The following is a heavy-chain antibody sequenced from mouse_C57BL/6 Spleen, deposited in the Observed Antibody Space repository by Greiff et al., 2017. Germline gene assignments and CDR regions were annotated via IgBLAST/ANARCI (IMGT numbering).Heavy chain of an antibody. Sequence: EVQGVESGGGLVQSGRSLRLSCATSGFTFSDFYMEWVRQAPGKGLEWIAASRNKANDYTTEYSASVKGLFIVSRDTSQSILYLQMNALRAEDTAIYYCARAYGSSRYFDVWGTGTTVTVSS. V-gene: IGHV7-1*01. D-gene: IGHD1-1*01. J-gene: IGHJ1*03. CDR1: GFTFSDFY. CDR2: SRNKANDYTT. CDR3: ARAYGSSRYFDV.